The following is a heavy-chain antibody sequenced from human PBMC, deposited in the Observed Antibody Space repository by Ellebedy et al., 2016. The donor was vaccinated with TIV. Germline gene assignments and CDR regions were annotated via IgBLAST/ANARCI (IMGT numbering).Heavy chain of an antibody. J-gene: IGHJ5*02. V-gene: IGHV2-26*01. CDR2: IFSNDEK. CDR3: ARILNVVILPAATDWFDP. D-gene: IGHD2-2*01. CDR1: GFSLSNARMG. Sequence: SGPTLVKPTETLTLTCTVSGFSLSNARMGVSWIRQPPGKALEWLAHIFSNDEKSYNTSLKSRLTISKDTSKSQVVLTMTNMDPVDTATYYCARILNVVILPAATDWFDPWGQGTLVTVSS.